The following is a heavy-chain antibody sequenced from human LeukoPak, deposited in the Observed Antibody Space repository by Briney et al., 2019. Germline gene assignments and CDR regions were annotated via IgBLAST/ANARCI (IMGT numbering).Heavy chain of an antibody. CDR3: ARGQKYRSGYTVTELGSGYYDN. CDR2: IYTSGST. V-gene: IGHV4-4*07. J-gene: IGHJ4*02. Sequence: PSETLSLTCTVSGGSISSYYWSWIRQPAGKGLEWIGRIYTSGSTNYNPSLKSRVTISVDTSKNQFSLRLSSVTAADTAFYYCARGQKYRSGYTVTELGSGYYDNWGQGTLVTVSS. CDR1: GGSISSYY. D-gene: IGHD5-18*01.